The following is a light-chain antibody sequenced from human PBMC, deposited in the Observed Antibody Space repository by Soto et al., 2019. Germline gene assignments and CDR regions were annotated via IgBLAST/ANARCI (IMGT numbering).Light chain of an antibody. V-gene: IGLV2-14*01. CDR1: SSDVGGYNY. Sequence: QSALTQPASVSGSPGQSITISCTGTSSDVGGYNYVSWYQQHPGKAPKLMIYDVSNRPSGVSNRFSGSKSGNTASLTIPGLQAEDEAAYYCSSYTSSSTYVVFGGGTKLTVL. CDR3: SSYTSSSTYVV. J-gene: IGLJ2*01. CDR2: DVS.